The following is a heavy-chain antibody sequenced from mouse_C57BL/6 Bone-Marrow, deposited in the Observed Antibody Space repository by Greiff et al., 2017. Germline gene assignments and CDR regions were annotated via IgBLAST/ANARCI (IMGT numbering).Heavy chain of an antibody. CDR1: GFTFSSYA. Sequence: DVMLVESGEGLVKPGGSLKLSCAASGFTFSSYAMSWVRQTPEKRLEWVAYISSGGDYIYYADTVKGRFTISRDNARNTLYLQMSSLKSEDTAMYYCTSLYYSNHYWGQGTTLTVSS. V-gene: IGHV5-9-1*02. J-gene: IGHJ2*01. CDR3: TSLYYSNHY. CDR2: ISSGGDYI. D-gene: IGHD2-5*01.